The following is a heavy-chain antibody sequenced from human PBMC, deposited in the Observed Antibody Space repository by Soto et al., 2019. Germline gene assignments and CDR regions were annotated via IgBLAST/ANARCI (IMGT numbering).Heavy chain of an antibody. J-gene: IGHJ6*02. Sequence: QVQLVQSGAEVKKPWSSVKVSCKASGGTFSSYAISWVRQAPGQGLEWMGGIIPIFGTANYAQKFQGRVTITADESTSTAYMELSSLRSEDTAVYYCARDRYDTNSWYYGMDVWGQGTTVTVSS. CDR3: ARDRYDTNSWYYGMDV. CDR2: IIPIFGTA. V-gene: IGHV1-69*12. D-gene: IGHD3-22*01. CDR1: GGTFSSYA.